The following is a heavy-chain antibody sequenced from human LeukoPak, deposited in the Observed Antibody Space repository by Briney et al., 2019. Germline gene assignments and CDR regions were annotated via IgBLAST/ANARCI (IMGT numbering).Heavy chain of an antibody. CDR2: ISGGVDST. D-gene: IGHD3-10*01. Sequence: GGSLRLSCAASGFTFRSYAMSWVRQAPGKGLEWVSTISGGVDSTYYADSVNGRFTISRGNSKNTLYLQMNSLRAEDTAAYYCARAITYYYGSGSSYYYYGMDVWGQGTTVTVSS. J-gene: IGHJ6*02. CDR3: ARAITYYYGSGSSYYYYGMDV. V-gene: IGHV3-23*01. CDR1: GFTFRSYA.